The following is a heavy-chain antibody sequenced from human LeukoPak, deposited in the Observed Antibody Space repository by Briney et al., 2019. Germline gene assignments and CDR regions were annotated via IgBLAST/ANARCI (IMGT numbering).Heavy chain of an antibody. CDR2: IYYSGST. CDR3: ARGGQQLVQAFKTPSRFDP. Sequence: PSETLSLTCTVSGGSISSHYWSWIRQPPGKGLEWMGYIYYSGSTNYNPSVKSRVTISVDTSKNQFSLKLSSVTAADTAVYYCARGGQQLVQAFKTPSRFDPWGQGTLVTVSS. J-gene: IGHJ5*02. D-gene: IGHD6-13*01. V-gene: IGHV4-59*11. CDR1: GGSISSHY.